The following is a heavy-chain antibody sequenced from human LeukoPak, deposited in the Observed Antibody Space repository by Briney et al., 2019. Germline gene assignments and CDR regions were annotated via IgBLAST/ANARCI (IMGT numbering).Heavy chain of an antibody. J-gene: IGHJ4*02. CDR1: GFTVSSNY. D-gene: IGHD3-10*01. CDR3: VRVEKEFGPRGGYFDY. Sequence: GGSLRLSCAASGFTVSSNYMSWVRQAPGKGLEWVSLIYSGGTTYYADSVKGRFTISRDNSKNTLYLQMNSLRAEDTAAYFCVRVEKEFGPRGGYFDYWGQGTLVTVSS. V-gene: IGHV3-53*01. CDR2: IYSGGTT.